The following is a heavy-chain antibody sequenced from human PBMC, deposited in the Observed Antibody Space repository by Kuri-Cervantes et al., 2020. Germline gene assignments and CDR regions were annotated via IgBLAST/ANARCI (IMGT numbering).Heavy chain of an antibody. V-gene: IGHV4-34*01. Sequence: SQTLSLTCAVFDGSFSDYFWTWIRQTPGMGLEWIGEINHRGRTNYNPSLKSRVTISVDTSKNQFSLKVTSVTAADTAVYYRARGLVGYCSGGSCYSNRMHRTTTFDIWGQGTMVTVSS. J-gene: IGHJ3*02. CDR3: ARGLVGYCSGGSCYSNRMHRTTTFDI. CDR2: INHRGRT. D-gene: IGHD2-15*01. CDR1: DGSFSDYF.